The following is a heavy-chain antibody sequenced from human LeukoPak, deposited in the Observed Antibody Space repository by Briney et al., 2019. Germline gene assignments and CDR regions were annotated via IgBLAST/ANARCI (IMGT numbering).Heavy chain of an antibody. V-gene: IGHV1-24*01. D-gene: IGHD4-17*01. CDR1: GYTLTELS. CDR2: FNPKDGET. J-gene: IGHJ4*02. CDR3: AKIAHYGAYSDY. Sequence: ASVKVSFKVSGYTLTELSIHWVRQAPGKGLEWMGGFNPKDGETIYAREFQGRVTMTEDTSTDTAYMELSSLRSEDTAVYYCAKIAHYGAYSDYWGQGTLVTVSS.